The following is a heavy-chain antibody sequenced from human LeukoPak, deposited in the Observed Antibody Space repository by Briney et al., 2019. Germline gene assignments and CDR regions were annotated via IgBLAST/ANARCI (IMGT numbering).Heavy chain of an antibody. D-gene: IGHD3-22*01. CDR2: INAGNGNT. CDR1: GYTFTSYA. CDR3: ARDLRDSSGYNLIDY. Sequence: ASVKVSCKASGYTFTSYAMHWVRQAPGQRLEWMGWINAGNGNTKYSQKFQGRVTITRDTSASTACMELSSLRSEDTAVYYCARDLRDSSGYNLIDYWGQGTLVTVSS. J-gene: IGHJ4*02. V-gene: IGHV1-3*01.